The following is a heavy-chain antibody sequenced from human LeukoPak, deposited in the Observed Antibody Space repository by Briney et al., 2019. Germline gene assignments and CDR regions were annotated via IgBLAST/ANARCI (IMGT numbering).Heavy chain of an antibody. CDR1: GFTFSSYW. J-gene: IGHJ4*02. CDR3: ARDRHYGSGSYKY. CDR2: IKQDGSEK. Sequence: GGSLRLSCAAAGFTFSSYWMSWVRQAPGKGLEWVANIKQDGSEKYYVDSVKGRFTISRDNAKNSLYLQMNSLRAEDTAVYYCARDRHYGSGSYKYRGQGTLVTVSS. D-gene: IGHD3-10*01. V-gene: IGHV3-7*01.